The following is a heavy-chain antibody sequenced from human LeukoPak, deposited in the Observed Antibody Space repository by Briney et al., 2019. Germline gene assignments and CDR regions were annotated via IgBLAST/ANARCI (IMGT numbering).Heavy chain of an antibody. J-gene: IGHJ3*02. CDR3: ARESYFGAFDI. V-gene: IGHV4-4*07. Sequence: PETLSLTCAVSGGSISSYYWSWIRQPAGKGLEWIGRIYTSGSTNYNPSLKSRVTMSVDTSKNQFSLKLSSVTAADTAVYYCARESYFGAFDIWGQGTMVTVSS. D-gene: IGHD3-10*01. CDR1: GGSISSYY. CDR2: IYTSGST.